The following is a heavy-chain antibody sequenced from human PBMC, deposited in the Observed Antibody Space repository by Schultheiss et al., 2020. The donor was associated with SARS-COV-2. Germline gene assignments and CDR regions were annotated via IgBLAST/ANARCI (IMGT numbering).Heavy chain of an antibody. CDR1: GYTFTTYW. Sequence: GESLKISCKGSGYTFTTYWIGWVRQMPGKGLEWMGIIYPGDSDTRYSPSFQGQVTISADKSISTAYLQWSSLKASDTAMYYCARQEGMTNWYFDLWGRGTLVTVSS. D-gene: IGHD4-11*01. CDR2: IYPGDSDT. J-gene: IGHJ2*01. V-gene: IGHV5-51*01. CDR3: ARQEGMTNWYFDL.